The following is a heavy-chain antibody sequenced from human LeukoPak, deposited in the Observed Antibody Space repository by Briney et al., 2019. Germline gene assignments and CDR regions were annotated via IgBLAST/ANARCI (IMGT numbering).Heavy chain of an antibody. Sequence: GGSLRLSCAASGFTFDDHGMSWVRQAPGKGLEWVSGINWNGGSTRYADSVKGRFTISRDNAKNSLYLQMNSLRAEDTALYYCARRYSSSSKGFDHWGQGTLVTVSS. V-gene: IGHV3-20*04. J-gene: IGHJ4*02. CDR2: INWNGGST. CDR3: ARRYSSSSKGFDH. CDR1: GFTFDDHG. D-gene: IGHD6-6*01.